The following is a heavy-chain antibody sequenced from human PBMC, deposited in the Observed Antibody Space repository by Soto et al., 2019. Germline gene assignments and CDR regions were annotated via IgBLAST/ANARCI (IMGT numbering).Heavy chain of an antibody. V-gene: IGHV1-18*01. Sequence: QVQLVQSGAEVKKPGASVKVSCKASGYTFTSYGISWVRQAPGQGLEWMGWISAYNGNTNYAQKLQGRVTMTTDTPTSKAYLELRSPRSDDTAVYYCARAGWYSSGWNNAVSIDYWGQGTLVTVSS. CDR1: GYTFTSYG. J-gene: IGHJ4*02. CDR2: ISAYNGNT. D-gene: IGHD6-19*01. CDR3: ARAGWYSSGWNNAVSIDY.